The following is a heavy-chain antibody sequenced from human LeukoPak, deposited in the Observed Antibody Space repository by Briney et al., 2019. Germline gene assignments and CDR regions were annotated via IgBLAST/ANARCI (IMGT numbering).Heavy chain of an antibody. CDR3: ARHSSGYLSSSFQH. D-gene: IGHD3-22*01. CDR2: ISSTSSTI. V-gene: IGHV3-48*04. Sequence: GGSLRLSCAASGFTFSTYSMNWVRQAPGKGLEWVSYISSTSSTIYYADSVKGRFTISRDNARNSLYLQMNSLRAEDTAVYYCARHSSGYLSSSFQHWGQGTLVTVSS. J-gene: IGHJ1*01. CDR1: GFTFSTYS.